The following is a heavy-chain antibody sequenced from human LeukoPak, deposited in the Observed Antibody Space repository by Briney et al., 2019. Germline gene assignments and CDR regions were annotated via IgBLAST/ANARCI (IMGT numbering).Heavy chain of an antibody. CDR3: AIRRLTGDPGLNDPPDY. D-gene: IGHD7-27*01. J-gene: IGHJ4*02. Sequence: GASVKVSCKASGGTFSSYAISWVRQAPGQGLEWMGGIIPIFGTANYAQKFQGRVTITADESTSTAYMELSSLRSEDTAVYYCAIRRLTGDPGLNDPPDYCGQGTLVTVSS. CDR2: IIPIFGTA. CDR1: GGTFSSYA. V-gene: IGHV1-69*13.